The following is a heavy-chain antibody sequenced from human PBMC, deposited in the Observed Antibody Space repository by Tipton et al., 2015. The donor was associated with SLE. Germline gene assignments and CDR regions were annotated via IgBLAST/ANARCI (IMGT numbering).Heavy chain of an antibody. CDR2: IKQDGSEK. Sequence: SLRFSCAASGFTFSSYWMSWVRQAPGKGLEWVANIKQDGSEKYYVDSVKGRFTISRDNAKNSLYLQMNSLRAEDTAVYYCARIAVAATGAFDIWGQGTMVTVSS. CDR3: ARIAVAATGAFDI. CDR1: GFTFSSYW. J-gene: IGHJ3*02. D-gene: IGHD6-19*01. V-gene: IGHV3-7*01.